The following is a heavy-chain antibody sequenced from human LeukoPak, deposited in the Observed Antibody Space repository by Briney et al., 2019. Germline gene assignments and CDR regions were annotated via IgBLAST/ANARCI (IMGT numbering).Heavy chain of an antibody. CDR1: GFTFSSYV. CDR2: IGGSDGNT. V-gene: IGHV3-23*01. Sequence: PGGSLRLSCAASGFTFSSYVMIWVRQAPGMGLEWVSAIGGSDGNTYYADSVKGRFTISRDNSKNSLYLQINSLRADDTAVYYCAKVQYSDYDMNCVSWGQGTLVTVSS. J-gene: IGHJ5*02. CDR3: AKVQYSDYDMNCVS. D-gene: IGHD5-12*01.